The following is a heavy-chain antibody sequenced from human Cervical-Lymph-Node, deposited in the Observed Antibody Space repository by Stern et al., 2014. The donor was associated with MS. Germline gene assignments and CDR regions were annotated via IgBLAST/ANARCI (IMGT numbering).Heavy chain of an antibody. Sequence: QVQLVQSGPGLVKPSETLSLTCTVSGGSISSDFWSWVRQPPGKGLEWIGYIHASGSTNYSPPLRSRVAISLDKSKSQFSLMVTSVTAADTAVYYCARSSGLGSYYYFDYWGQGALVTVSS. J-gene: IGHJ4*02. CDR1: GGSISSDF. CDR2: IHASGST. CDR3: ARSSGLGSYYYFDY. V-gene: IGHV4-59*01. D-gene: IGHD3-10*01.